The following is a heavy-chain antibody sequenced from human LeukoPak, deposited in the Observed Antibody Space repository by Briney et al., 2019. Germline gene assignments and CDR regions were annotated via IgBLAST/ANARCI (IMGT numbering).Heavy chain of an antibody. CDR1: GFTVSSNS. CDR2: IYSDNT. D-gene: IGHD4/OR15-4a*01. J-gene: IGHJ4*02. Sequence: GGSLRLSCTVSGFTVSSNSMSWVRQAPGKGLEWVSFIYSDNTHYSDSVKGRFTISRDNSKNTLYLQMNSLRAEDTAVYYCARRAGAYSHPYDCWGQGTLVTVSS. V-gene: IGHV3-53*01. CDR3: ARRAGAYSHPYDC.